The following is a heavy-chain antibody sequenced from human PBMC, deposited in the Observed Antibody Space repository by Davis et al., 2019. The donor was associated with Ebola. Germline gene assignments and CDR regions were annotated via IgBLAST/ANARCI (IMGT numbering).Heavy chain of an antibody. CDR3: ANFVGKGVDY. CDR2: ISGSGTST. J-gene: IGHJ4*02. D-gene: IGHD1-26*01. V-gene: IGHV3-23*01. Sequence: GESLKISCAASGFTFSSYVMTWVRQAPGKGLEWVSSISGSGTSTYYADSVKGRFTISRDNSKNTLYLHMNSLRADDAAVYYCANFVGKGVDYWGQGTLVTVSS. CDR1: GFTFSSYV.